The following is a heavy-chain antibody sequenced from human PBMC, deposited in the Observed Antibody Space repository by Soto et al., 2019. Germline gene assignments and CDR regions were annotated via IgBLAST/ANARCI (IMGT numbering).Heavy chain of an antibody. J-gene: IGHJ6*02. Sequence: APVKVSCKASGYTFTSYGISWVRQAPGQGLEWMGWISAYNGNTNYAQKLQGRVTMTTDTSTSTACMELRSLRSDDTAVYYCARNGDYRWGSRSYYGMDVWGQGTTVTVSS. CDR2: ISAYNGNT. CDR3: ARNGDYRWGSRSYYGMDV. V-gene: IGHV1-18*01. D-gene: IGHD4-17*01. CDR1: GYTFTSYG.